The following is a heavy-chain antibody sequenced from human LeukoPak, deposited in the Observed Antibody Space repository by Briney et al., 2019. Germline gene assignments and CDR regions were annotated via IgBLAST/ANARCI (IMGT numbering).Heavy chain of an antibody. CDR3: ARDQSYTLTTLDFDF. CDR2: IYSGDTT. Sequence: GGSLRLSCAASGFSVSSNYMSWVRQAPGRGLEWVSVIYSGDTTYYADSVKGRFTISRDTSKNTLYLQMNSLRAEDTAVYYCARDQSYTLTTLDFDFWGQGTLVTVSS. D-gene: IGHD4-11*01. V-gene: IGHV3-53*05. CDR1: GFSVSSNY. J-gene: IGHJ4*02.